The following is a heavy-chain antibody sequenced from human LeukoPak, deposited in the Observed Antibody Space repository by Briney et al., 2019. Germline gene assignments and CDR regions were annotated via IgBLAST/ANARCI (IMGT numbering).Heavy chain of an antibody. D-gene: IGHD2-2*01. J-gene: IGHJ5*02. CDR2: IYYSGSA. V-gene: IGHV4-59*01. CDR1: GGSISSYY. CDR3: ARDGSRYCSSTSCYYGFDP. Sequence: SETLSLTCTVSGGSISSYYWSWIRQPPGKGLEWIGYIYYSGSANYNPSLKSRVTISVDASKNQFSLKLSSVTAADTAVYYCARDGSRYCSSTSCYYGFDPWGQGTLVTVSS.